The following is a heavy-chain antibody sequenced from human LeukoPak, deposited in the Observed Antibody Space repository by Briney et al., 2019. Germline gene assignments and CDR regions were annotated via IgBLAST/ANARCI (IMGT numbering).Heavy chain of an antibody. CDR1: GFTFSSSW. V-gene: IGHV3-30*02. D-gene: IGHD2-2*01. CDR2: IRYDGSNK. CDR3: AKEEGYCSSTSCPNDAFDI. J-gene: IGHJ3*02. Sequence: GGSLRLSCAASGFTFSSSWMTWVRQAPGKGLEWVAFIRYDGSNKYYADSVKGRFTISRDNSKNTLYLQMNSLRAEDTAVYYCAKEEGYCSSTSCPNDAFDIWGQGTMVTVSS.